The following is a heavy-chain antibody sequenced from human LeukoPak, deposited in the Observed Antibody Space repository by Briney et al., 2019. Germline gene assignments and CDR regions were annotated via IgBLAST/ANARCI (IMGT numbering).Heavy chain of an antibody. D-gene: IGHD2-2*01. CDR1: GCTFSSYA. CDR3: ARVWLGCSSTSCYQVIRDYYYYYMDV. Sequence: SVNVSCKASGCTFSSYAISWVRQAPGQGLEWVGGIIPIFGRANNAKKLQGRVTITTDESTSTAYMELSSLRSEDTAVYYCARVWLGCSSTSCYQVIRDYYYYYMDVWGKGTTVTVSS. V-gene: IGHV1-69*05. J-gene: IGHJ6*03. CDR2: IIPIFGRA.